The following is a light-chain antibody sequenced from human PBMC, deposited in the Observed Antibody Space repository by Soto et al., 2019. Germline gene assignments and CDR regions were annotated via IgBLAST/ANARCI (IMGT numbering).Light chain of an antibody. Sequence: QSALTQPASVSGSPGQSITISCTGTSSDVGGYNYVSWYQQHPGKAPKLMIYDVSNRPSGVYNRFSGSKSGNTASLTISGLQAEDEADYYCSSYTSSSTLPFGGGTKL. CDR3: SSYTSSSTLP. J-gene: IGLJ2*01. V-gene: IGLV2-14*01. CDR1: SSDVGGYNY. CDR2: DVS.